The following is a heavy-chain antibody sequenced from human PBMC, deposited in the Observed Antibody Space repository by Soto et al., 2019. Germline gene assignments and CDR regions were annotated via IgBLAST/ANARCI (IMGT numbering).Heavy chain of an antibody. CDR2: IYYSGST. V-gene: IGHV4-59*01. J-gene: IGHJ6*02. CDR1: GGSISSYY. D-gene: IGHD5-18*01. CDR3: AREGNRYRPGYSYGSYGMDV. Sequence: SETLSLTCTVSGGSISSYYWSWIRQPPGKGLEWIGYIYYSGSTNYNPSLKSRVTISVDTSKNQFSLKLSSVTAADTAVYYCAREGNRYRPGYSYGSYGMDVWGQGTTVTVSS.